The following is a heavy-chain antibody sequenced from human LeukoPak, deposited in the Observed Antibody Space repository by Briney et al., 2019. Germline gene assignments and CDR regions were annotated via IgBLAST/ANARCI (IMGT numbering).Heavy chain of an antibody. J-gene: IGHJ4*02. Sequence: GASVKVSCKASGYTFTSYGISWVRQAPGQGLEWMGWISACNGNTNYAQKLQGRVTMTTDTSTSTAYTELRSLRSDDTAVYYCARDYYDSSGYYPVDYWGQGTLVTVSS. V-gene: IGHV1-18*01. D-gene: IGHD3-22*01. CDR1: GYTFTSYG. CDR3: ARDYYDSSGYYPVDY. CDR2: ISACNGNT.